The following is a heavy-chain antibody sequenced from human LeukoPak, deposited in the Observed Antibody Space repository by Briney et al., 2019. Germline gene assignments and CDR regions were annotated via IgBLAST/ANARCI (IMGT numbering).Heavy chain of an antibody. V-gene: IGHV4-59*08. CDR3: ATLGDDY. Sequence: SETLSLTCTVSGGSIDSYYWSWIRQPPGKGLEWIGYIYHDGSTNYNPSLKSRVTLSVDKSKKQFSLKLRSVTAADTAVYYCATLGDDYWGQGTLVTVSS. J-gene: IGHJ4*02. D-gene: IGHD3-16*01. CDR1: GGSIDSYY. CDR2: IYHDGST.